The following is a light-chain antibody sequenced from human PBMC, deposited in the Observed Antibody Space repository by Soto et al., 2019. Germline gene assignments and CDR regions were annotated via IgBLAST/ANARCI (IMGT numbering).Light chain of an antibody. Sequence: EIVLTQSPGTLSLSPGERATLSCRASQSVASSHLAWYRQKPGQTPRLLIYDASSRATGIPDRISGSGSGTDFTLTISSLEDDDVAVYYCQQYGSAPFTFGPGTKVDIK. CDR3: QQYGSAPFT. CDR1: QSVASSH. CDR2: DAS. J-gene: IGKJ3*01. V-gene: IGKV3-20*01.